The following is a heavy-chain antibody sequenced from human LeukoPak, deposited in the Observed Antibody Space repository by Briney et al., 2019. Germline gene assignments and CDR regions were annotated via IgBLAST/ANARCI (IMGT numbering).Heavy chain of an antibody. CDR3: TRVTSRRTGFDY. D-gene: IGHD1-1*01. V-gene: IGHV3-9*01. J-gene: IGHJ4*02. CDR1: GFSLEPYG. CDR2: ITWNSDEM. Sequence: PGRSLRLSCAAPGFSLEPYGMYWVRQAPRKGLPWVSGITWNSDEMAYADSVKGRFTISRDNAKNCLYLQMNSLTVEDTALYYCTRVTSRRTGFDYWGQGTLVTVSS.